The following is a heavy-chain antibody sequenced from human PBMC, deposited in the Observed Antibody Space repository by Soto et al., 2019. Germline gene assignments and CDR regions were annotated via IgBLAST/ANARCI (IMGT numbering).Heavy chain of an antibody. J-gene: IGHJ4*02. Sequence: QVQLVESGGGLVKPGGSLRLSCAASGFTFSDYYMRWIRQAPGKGLEWISYISGGNSYTNYAASVQGRFTISRDNAQNSLYLQLHSLRAEDADVYYCGRSSYSYGLPDYWGQGTLVTVCS. CDR2: ISGGNSYT. V-gene: IGHV3-11*05. CDR3: GRSSYSYGLPDY. D-gene: IGHD5-18*01. CDR1: GFTFSDYY.